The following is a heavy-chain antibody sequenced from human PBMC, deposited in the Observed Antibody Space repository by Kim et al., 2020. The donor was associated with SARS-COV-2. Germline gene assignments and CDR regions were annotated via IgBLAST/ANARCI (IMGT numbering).Heavy chain of an antibody. V-gene: IGHV5-10-1*01. CDR3: ARLSYYDSSGYSTDY. J-gene: IGHJ4*01. Sequence: GESLKISCKGSGYSFTSYWISWVRQMPGKGLEWVGRIDSSDSYTNYSPSFQGHVTIPADKSISTAYLQWSSLKASETAMYYCARLSYYDSSGYSTDYWGQGTLVTVSS. CDR1: GYSFTSYW. CDR2: IDSSDSYT. D-gene: IGHD3-22*01.